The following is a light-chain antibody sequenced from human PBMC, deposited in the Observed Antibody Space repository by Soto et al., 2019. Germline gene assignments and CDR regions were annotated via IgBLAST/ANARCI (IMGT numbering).Light chain of an antibody. Sequence: QPVLTQPPSASGTPGQRVTISCSGSNSNIGTNTVNWYQHLPGSAPKLLIYSNNQRPSGVPDRFSGSKSGTSASLAISWLQPDDEADYYCAAWDGSLNVVLFGGGTKLTVL. V-gene: IGLV1-44*01. CDR2: SNN. CDR3: AAWDGSLNVVL. CDR1: NSNIGTNT. J-gene: IGLJ2*01.